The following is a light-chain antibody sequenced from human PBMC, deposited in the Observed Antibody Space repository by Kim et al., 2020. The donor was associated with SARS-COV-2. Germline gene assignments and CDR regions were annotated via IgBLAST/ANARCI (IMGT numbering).Light chain of an antibody. V-gene: IGLV3-21*01. CDR1: NIGDYR. CDR2: YDT. J-gene: IGLJ2*01. Sequence: APGQTARITGGGNNIGDYRVHWYQQKPGQAPLLVIYYDTDRPSGIPKRFSGSNSGTTVTLTISSVEAGDEADYYCQVWHTGGDRVVFGGGTQLTVL. CDR3: QVWHTGGDRVV.